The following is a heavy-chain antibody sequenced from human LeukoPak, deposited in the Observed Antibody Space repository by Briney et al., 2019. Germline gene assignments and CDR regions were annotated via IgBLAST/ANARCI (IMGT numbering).Heavy chain of an antibody. D-gene: IGHD1-26*01. Sequence: PGGSLRLSCEASGFTFSAYAMTWVRQAPGKGLEWVSSIGSDNKPHYSESVKGRFTISRDNSKNTLYLQMNSLRAEDTAVYYCANRRDPSGNYYQPLDYWGQGTLVTVSS. CDR3: ANRRDPSGNYYQPLDY. V-gene: IGHV3-23*05. J-gene: IGHJ4*02. CDR2: IGSDNKP. CDR1: GFTFSAYA.